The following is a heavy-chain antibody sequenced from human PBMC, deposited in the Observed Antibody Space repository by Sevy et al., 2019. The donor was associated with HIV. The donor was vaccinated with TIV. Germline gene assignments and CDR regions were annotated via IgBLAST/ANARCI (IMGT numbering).Heavy chain of an antibody. D-gene: IGHD3-22*01. CDR2: ISSSGSTI. Sequence: GESLKISCAASGFTFSDYYMSWIRQAPGKGLEWVSYISSSGSTIYYADSVKGRFTISRDNAKNSLYLQMNSLRAEDTAVYYCASKVDYDSSGSPGYWGQGTLVTVSS. CDR1: GFTFSDYY. J-gene: IGHJ4*02. CDR3: ASKVDYDSSGSPGY. V-gene: IGHV3-11*01.